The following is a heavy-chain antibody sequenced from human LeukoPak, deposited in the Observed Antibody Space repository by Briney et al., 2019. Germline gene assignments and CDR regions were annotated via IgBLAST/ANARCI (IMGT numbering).Heavy chain of an antibody. V-gene: IGHV1-8*01. Sequence: ASVKVSCKASGYTFTSYDINWVRQATGQGLEWMGWMNPNSGNTDYAQKFQGRVTMTRNTSISTAYMEMSSLGPEDTAVYYCARGGTFYDILTGYDYNWFDPWGQGTLVTVSS. CDR3: ARGGTFYDILTGYDYNWFDP. J-gene: IGHJ5*02. CDR1: GYTFTSYD. D-gene: IGHD3-9*01. CDR2: MNPNSGNT.